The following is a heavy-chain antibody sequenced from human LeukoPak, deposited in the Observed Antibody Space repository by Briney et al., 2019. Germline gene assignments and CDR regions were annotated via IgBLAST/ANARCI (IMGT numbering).Heavy chain of an antibody. V-gene: IGHV3-7*01. J-gene: IGHJ6*03. CDR2: IKQDGSEK. Sequence: GGSLRLSCAASGLTFSSYGFHWVRQAPGKGLEWVANIKQDGSEKYCVDSVKGRFTISRDNAKNSLYLQMNSLRAEDTAVYYCARGYCSSTSCYAWSYYYYYYMDVWGKGTTVTISS. CDR1: GLTFSSYG. CDR3: ARGYCSSTSCYAWSYYYYYYMDV. D-gene: IGHD2-2*01.